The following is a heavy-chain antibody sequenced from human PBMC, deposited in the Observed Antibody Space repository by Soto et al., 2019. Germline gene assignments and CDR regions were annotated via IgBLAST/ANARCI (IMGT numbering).Heavy chain of an antibody. J-gene: IGHJ4*02. CDR2: IYYSGST. Sequence: TSETLSLTCTVSGGSISSYYWSCIRQPPGKGLEWIGYIYYSGSTNYNPSLKSRVTISVDTSKNQLSLKLSSVTAADTAVYYCARRYGYYFDYWGQGTLVTVS. D-gene: IGHD4-17*01. CDR3: ARRYGYYFDY. CDR1: GGSISSYY. V-gene: IGHV4-59*08.